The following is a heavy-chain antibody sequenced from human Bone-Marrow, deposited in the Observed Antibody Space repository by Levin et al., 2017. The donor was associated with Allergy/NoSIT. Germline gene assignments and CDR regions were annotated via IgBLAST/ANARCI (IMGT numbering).Heavy chain of an antibody. CDR3: ARKMTRNYYYMDV. J-gene: IGHJ6*03. CDR1: GGSISSGGYY. Sequence: SETLSLTCTVSGGSISSGGYYWSWIRQHPGKGLEWIGYIYYSGSTYYNPSLKSRVTISVDTSKNQFSLKLSSVTAADTAVYYCARKMTRNYYYMDVWGKGTTVTVSS. V-gene: IGHV4-31*03. CDR2: IYYSGST.